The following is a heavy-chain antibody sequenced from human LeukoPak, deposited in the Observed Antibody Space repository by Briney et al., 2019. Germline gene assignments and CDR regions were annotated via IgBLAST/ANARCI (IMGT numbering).Heavy chain of an antibody. D-gene: IGHD3-3*01. V-gene: IGHV1-18*01. Sequence: ASVKVSCKASGYTFTSYGISWVRQAPGQGLEWMGWISAYNGNTNYAQKLQGRVTMTTDTSTGTAYMELRSLRSDDTAVYYCARDLWSGDLGAFDIWGQGTMVTVSS. CDR2: ISAYNGNT. J-gene: IGHJ3*02. CDR1: GYTFTSYG. CDR3: ARDLWSGDLGAFDI.